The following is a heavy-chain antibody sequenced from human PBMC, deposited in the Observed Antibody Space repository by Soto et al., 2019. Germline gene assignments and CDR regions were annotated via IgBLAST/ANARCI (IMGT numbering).Heavy chain of an antibody. D-gene: IGHD3-9*01. CDR2: IRSKANNYAT. CDR1: GFTFSASA. J-gene: IGHJ4*02. V-gene: IGHV3-73*01. Sequence: PWGSLRLSCAASGFTFSASAMHWVRQTSGKGLEWVGRIRSKANNYATEYVASVKGRFTISRDDSKNTAYLQMNSLKAEDTAVYYCAEGEYYDILTAPFDYWGQGTLVTVS. CDR3: AEGEYYDILTAPFDY.